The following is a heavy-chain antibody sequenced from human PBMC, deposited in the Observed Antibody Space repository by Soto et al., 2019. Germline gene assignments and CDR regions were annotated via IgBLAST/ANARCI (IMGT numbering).Heavy chain of an antibody. CDR3: ARDGSGSYYFDF. J-gene: IGHJ4*02. Sequence: GESLKISCMGSGYKVSTWHNFTTYWIAWVRQMPGKGLEYMGIIYPGDSDTRYSPSFQGQVTISADKSINTAYLQWSGLKASDTAMYYCARDGSGSYYFDFWGRGTLVTVSS. CDR1: GYKVSTWHNFTTYW. D-gene: IGHD3-10*01. V-gene: IGHV5-51*01. CDR2: IYPGDSDT.